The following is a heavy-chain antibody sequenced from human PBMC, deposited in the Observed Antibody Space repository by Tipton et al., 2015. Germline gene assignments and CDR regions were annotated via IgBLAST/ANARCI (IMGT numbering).Heavy chain of an antibody. V-gene: IGHV4-39*01. J-gene: IGHJ3*02. Sequence: TLSLTCTVSDGSIVTSGYYWGWIRQSPGKGLEWIGSIYYSGNTYYNPSLKSRVTISVDTSKNQFSLKVTSMTAADTAVYYCARPTSGAFDIWGQGTMVTVSS. D-gene: IGHD2-2*01. CDR2: IYYSGNT. CDR3: ARPTSGAFDI. CDR1: DGSIVTSGYY.